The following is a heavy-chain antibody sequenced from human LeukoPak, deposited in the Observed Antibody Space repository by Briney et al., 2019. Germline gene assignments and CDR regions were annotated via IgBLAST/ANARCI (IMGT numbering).Heavy chain of an antibody. V-gene: IGHV3-66*01. J-gene: IGHJ4*02. Sequence: GGSLRLSCAASGFTVRNNYMSWVRQAPGKGLEWVSVIYSGGSTYYADSVKGRFTISKDNSKNTLYLQMNSLRAEDTAVYFCATGERMVRGDGVDYWGQGTLVTVSS. CDR3: ATGERMVRGDGVDY. CDR1: GFTVRNNY. CDR2: IYSGGST. D-gene: IGHD3-10*01.